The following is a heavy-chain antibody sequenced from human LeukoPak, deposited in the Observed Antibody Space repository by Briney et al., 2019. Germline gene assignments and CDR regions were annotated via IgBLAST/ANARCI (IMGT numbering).Heavy chain of an antibody. CDR1: GYTFTSYD. Sequence: ASVKVSCKASGYTFTSYDINWGRQATGQGLEWMGWMNPNSGNTGYAQKFQGRVTMTRNTSISTAYMELSSLRSEDTAVYYCARGQSSDGYGSGPDLDYWGQGTLVTVSS. CDR2: MNPNSGNT. D-gene: IGHD3-10*01. V-gene: IGHV1-8*01. J-gene: IGHJ4*02. CDR3: ARGQSSDGYGSGPDLDY.